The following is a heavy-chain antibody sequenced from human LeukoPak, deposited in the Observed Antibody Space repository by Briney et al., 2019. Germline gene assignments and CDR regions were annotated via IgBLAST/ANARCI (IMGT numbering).Heavy chain of an antibody. J-gene: IGHJ3*02. CDR3: AREAQNYYDSSGYLVNAFDI. CDR1: GFTFSSYA. CDR2: ISYDGSNK. D-gene: IGHD3-22*01. Sequence: GGSLRLSCAASGFTFSSYAMHWVRQAPGKGLEWVAVISYDGSNKYYADSVKGRFTISRDNSKNTLYLQMNSLRAEDTAVYYCAREAQNYYDSSGYLVNAFDIWGQGTMVTVSS. V-gene: IGHV3-30*04.